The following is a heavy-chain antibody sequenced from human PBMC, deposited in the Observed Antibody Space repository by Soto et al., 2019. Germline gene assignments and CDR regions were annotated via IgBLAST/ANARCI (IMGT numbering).Heavy chain of an antibody. CDR1: GGIFSDYA. Sequence: QVQLVQSGGEVRKPGTSVKVCCRASGGIFSDYAISWVRQAPGQGLEWVGGIVPKYGTAKYARKFEDRVTLTADELSSTVYMEMNGLRSEDTALYYCARDMLSSLVVETPHLFESWGQGTRLTVSS. J-gene: IGHJ5*01. V-gene: IGHV1-69*12. D-gene: IGHD2-21*01. CDR2: IVPKYGTA. CDR3: ARDMLSSLVVETPHLFES.